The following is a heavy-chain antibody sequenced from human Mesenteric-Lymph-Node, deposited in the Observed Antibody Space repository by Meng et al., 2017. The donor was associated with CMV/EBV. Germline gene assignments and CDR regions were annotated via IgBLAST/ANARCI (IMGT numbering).Heavy chain of an antibody. J-gene: IGHJ5*02. V-gene: IGHV3-30-3*01. CDR3: VSDSSDSVPHDS. D-gene: IGHD3-16*01. CDR2: ISDDGSNK. Sequence: SAASLVTLSSYALYWVRQAPGKGLQWGAVISDDGSNKYYADSVKGRFTISRDTSKNTLYLLMNSLRFEDTGVYYCVSDSSDSVPHDSWGQGTRVTVSS. CDR1: LVTLSSYA.